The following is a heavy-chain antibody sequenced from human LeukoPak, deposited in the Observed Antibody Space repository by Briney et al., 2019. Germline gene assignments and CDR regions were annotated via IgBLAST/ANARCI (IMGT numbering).Heavy chain of an antibody. Sequence: SETLSLTCAVYGGSFSGYYWSWIRQPPGKGLEWIGELNHSGSTNYNPSLKSRVTISVDTSKNQFSLKLSSVTAADTAVYYCARWGPGRIAVASVDYWGQGTLVTVSS. CDR2: LNHSGST. CDR1: GGSFSGYY. J-gene: IGHJ4*02. V-gene: IGHV4-34*01. D-gene: IGHD6-19*01. CDR3: ARWGPGRIAVASVDY.